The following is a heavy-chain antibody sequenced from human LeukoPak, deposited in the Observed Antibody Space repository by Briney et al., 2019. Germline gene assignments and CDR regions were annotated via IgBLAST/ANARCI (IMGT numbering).Heavy chain of an antibody. CDR3: ARESMVRGVHDY. V-gene: IGHV4-34*01. Sequence: SETLSLTCAVYGGSFSGYYWSWIRQPPGKGLEWIGEINHSGSTNYNPSLKSRVTISVDTSKNQFSLKLSSVTAADTAVYYCARESMVRGVHDYWGQGTLVTVSS. J-gene: IGHJ4*02. CDR2: INHSGST. CDR1: GGSFSGYY. D-gene: IGHD3-10*01.